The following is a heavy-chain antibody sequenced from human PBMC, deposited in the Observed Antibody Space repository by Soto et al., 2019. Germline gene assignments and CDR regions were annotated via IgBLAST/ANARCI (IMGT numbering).Heavy chain of an antibody. Sequence: SETLSLTCTVSGGSLTTHYWTFIRQPPGKGLEWIGYISYIGSTNYNPSLNSRVAISLDTSRNQFSLKLSSVTAADTAVYYCARGNYHYYYGVDVWGQGTTVTVS. V-gene: IGHV4-59*11. CDR1: GGSLTTHY. CDR2: ISYIGST. J-gene: IGHJ6*02. CDR3: ARGNYHYYYGVDV.